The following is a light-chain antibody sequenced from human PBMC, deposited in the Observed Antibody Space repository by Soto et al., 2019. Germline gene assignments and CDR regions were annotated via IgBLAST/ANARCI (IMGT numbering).Light chain of an antibody. CDR2: EVS. V-gene: IGLV2-14*01. CDR3: SSYTSSSTLV. Sequence: QSALTQPASVSGSPGQSITISCTGTSSDIGTYNYVSWYQQHPGKAPKLMIYEVSNRPSGVSNRFSGSKSGNTASLTISGLQAEDEAHYYCSSYTSSSTLVFGGGTQLTVL. J-gene: IGLJ2*01. CDR1: SSDIGTYNY.